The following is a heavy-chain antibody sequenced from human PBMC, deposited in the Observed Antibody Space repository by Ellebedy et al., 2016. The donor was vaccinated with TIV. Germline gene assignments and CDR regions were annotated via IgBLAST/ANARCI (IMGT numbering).Heavy chain of an antibody. Sequence: MPSETLSLTCTVAGGSISSYYWSWIRQPPGKGLEWIGCINYSGSTNYNSSLKSRVTISVDTSKNQFSLKLSSVTAADTAVYYCARGRGTMVRGVMKYYYYYGMDVWGQGTTVTVSS. J-gene: IGHJ6*02. CDR1: GGSISSYY. CDR3: ARGRGTMVRGVMKYYYYYGMDV. D-gene: IGHD3-10*01. CDR2: INYSGST. V-gene: IGHV4-59*12.